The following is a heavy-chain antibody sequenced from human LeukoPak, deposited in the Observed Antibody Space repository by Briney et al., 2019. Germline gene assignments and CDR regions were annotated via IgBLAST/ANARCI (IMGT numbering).Heavy chain of an antibody. Sequence: SETLSLTCTVSGGSISSYYWSWIRQPPGKGLEWIGYIYYSGSTNYNPSLKSRVTISVDTSKNQFSLKLSSVTAADTAVYYCARHQYYDILTGYYEDYYYYGMDVWGQGTTVTVSS. CDR1: GGSISSYY. CDR3: ARHQYYDILTGYYEDYYYYGMDV. J-gene: IGHJ6*02. V-gene: IGHV4-59*08. D-gene: IGHD3-9*01. CDR2: IYYSGST.